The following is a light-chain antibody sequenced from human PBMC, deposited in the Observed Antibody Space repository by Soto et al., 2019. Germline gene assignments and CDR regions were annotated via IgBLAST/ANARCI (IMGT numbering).Light chain of an antibody. V-gene: IGKV4-1*01. J-gene: IGKJ4*01. CDR3: QRYYNTPLT. CDR2: WAS. CDR1: QSLLYRSTNKNY. Sequence: DILMTQSLESLTVSVGERATISCKSSQSLLYRSTNKNYLAWYQQKPGQPPKLLIYWASTRESGVPDRFSGSGSGTDFTLTINNVQAEDVAVYYCQRYYNTPLTFGGGTRVEIK.